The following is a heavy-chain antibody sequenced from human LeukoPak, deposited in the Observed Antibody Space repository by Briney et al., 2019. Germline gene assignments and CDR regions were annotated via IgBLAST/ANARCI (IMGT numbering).Heavy chain of an antibody. CDR3: ALRPGIAVAGTSYFDY. CDR2: INHSGST. V-gene: IGHV4-34*01. Sequence: SETRSLTCAVYGGSFSGYYWSWIRQPPGKGLEWIGEINHSGSTNYNPSLKSRVTISVDTSKNQFSLKLSSVTAADTAMYYCALRPGIAVAGTSYFDYWGQGTLVTVSS. J-gene: IGHJ4*02. D-gene: IGHD6-19*01. CDR1: GGSFSGYY.